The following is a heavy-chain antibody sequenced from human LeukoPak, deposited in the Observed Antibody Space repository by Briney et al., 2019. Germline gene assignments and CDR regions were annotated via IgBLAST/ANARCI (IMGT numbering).Heavy chain of an antibody. V-gene: IGHV3-21*01. Sequence: GGSLRLSCAASGFTFSNYGMNWVRQAPGKGLEWVSSISSSSSSIYYADSLKGRFTISRDNATTSLYLQMNSLRAEDTAVYYCARLADYGNYGPREYLDFWGQGTLVTVSS. CDR2: ISSSSSSI. CDR3: ARLADYGNYGPREYLDF. J-gene: IGHJ4*02. CDR1: GFTFSNYG. D-gene: IGHD4-11*01.